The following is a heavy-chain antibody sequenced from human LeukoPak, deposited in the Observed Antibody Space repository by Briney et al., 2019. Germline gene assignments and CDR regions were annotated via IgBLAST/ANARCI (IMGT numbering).Heavy chain of an antibody. CDR1: GGSISSGGYY. Sequence: SQTLSLTCTVSGGSISSGGYYWTWVRQFPGRGLEWIGEIDHIGRTKYNPSLKSRLNISIDRSKNQFSLRLASVTAADTAVYFCARPVDCSSTICTGPMDVWGRGTTVTVSS. V-gene: IGHV4-30-2*06. CDR2: IDHIGRT. CDR3: ARPVDCSSTICTGPMDV. J-gene: IGHJ6*03. D-gene: IGHD2-2*01.